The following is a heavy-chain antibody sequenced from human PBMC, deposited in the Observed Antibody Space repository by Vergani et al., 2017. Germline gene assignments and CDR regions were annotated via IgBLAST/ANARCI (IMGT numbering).Heavy chain of an antibody. CDR3: AKRDEDGDYVPFDY. V-gene: IGHV3-9*01. CDR1: GFTFDDYA. D-gene: IGHD4-17*01. Sequence: EVQLVESGGGLVQPGRSLRLSCAASGFTFDDYAMHWVRQAPGKGLEWVSGISWNSGSIGYADSVKGRFTISRDNAKNSLYLQMNSLRAEDTAVYYCAKRDEDGDYVPFDYWGQGTLVTVSS. CDR2: ISWNSGSI. J-gene: IGHJ4*02.